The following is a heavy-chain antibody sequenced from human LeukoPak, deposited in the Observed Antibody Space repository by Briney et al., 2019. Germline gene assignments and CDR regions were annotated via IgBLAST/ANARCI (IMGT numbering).Heavy chain of an antibody. V-gene: IGHV4-4*07. CDR3: ARGSYYYDSSGYPPFDY. J-gene: IGHJ4*02. CDR2: IYTSGST. Sequence: SETLSLTCTVSGGSISSYYWSWIRQPAGKGLEWIGRIYTSGSTNYNPSLKSRVTMSVDTSKNQFSLKLSSVTAADTAVYYCARGSYYYDSSGYPPFDYWGQGTLVTVSS. D-gene: IGHD3-22*01. CDR1: GGSISSYY.